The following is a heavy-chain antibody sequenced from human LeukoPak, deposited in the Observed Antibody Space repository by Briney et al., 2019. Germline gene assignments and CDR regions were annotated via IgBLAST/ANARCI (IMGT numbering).Heavy chain of an antibody. CDR3: ARGSYCSGGSCYSGYYFDY. CDR1: GYSISSGYY. J-gene: IGHJ4*02. V-gene: IGHV4-38-2*02. Sequence: TSSETLSLTCTVSGYSISSGYYWGWIRQPPGKGLEWIGSIYHSGSTYYNPSLKSRVTISVDTSKNQFSLKLSSVPAADTAVYYCARGSYCSGGSCYSGYYFDYWGQGTLVTVSS. D-gene: IGHD2-15*01. CDR2: IYHSGST.